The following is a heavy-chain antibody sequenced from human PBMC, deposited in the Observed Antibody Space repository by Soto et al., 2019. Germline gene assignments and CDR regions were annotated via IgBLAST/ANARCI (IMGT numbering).Heavy chain of an antibody. CDR2: IYSGGST. CDR1: GFTVSTNY. CDR3: ARDPSGWYFDF. J-gene: IGHJ4*02. Sequence: EVQLVASGGGLVQPGGSQRLSCAASGFTVSTNYMSWVRQAPGKGLEWVTVIYSGGSTYYADSVKGRFTISRDNSKNTLFIQLSSLRAEDTAVYYCARDPSGWYFDFWGQGTLVTVSS. D-gene: IGHD6-19*01. V-gene: IGHV3-66*01.